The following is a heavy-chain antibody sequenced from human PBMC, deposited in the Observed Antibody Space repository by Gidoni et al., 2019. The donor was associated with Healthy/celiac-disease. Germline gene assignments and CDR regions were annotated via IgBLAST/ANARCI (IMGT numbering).Heavy chain of an antibody. CDR2: ISYDGSNK. J-gene: IGHJ4*02. Sequence: QVQLVESGGGVVQPGRSLRLSCAASGFTFSSYAMHWVRQAPGKGLEWVAVISYDGSNKYYADSVKGRFTISRDNSKNTLYLQMNSLRAEDTAVYYCARDGGDVIFGVVIMAYYFDYWGQGTLVTVSS. D-gene: IGHD3-3*01. CDR3: ARDGGDVIFGVVIMAYYFDY. CDR1: GFTFSSYA. V-gene: IGHV3-30*01.